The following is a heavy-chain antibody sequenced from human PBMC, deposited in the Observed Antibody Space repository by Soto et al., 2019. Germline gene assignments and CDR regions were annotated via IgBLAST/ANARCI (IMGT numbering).Heavy chain of an antibody. J-gene: IGHJ3*02. V-gene: IGHV5-51*01. D-gene: IGHD4-17*01. Sequence: GESLKRSGKGSGYNFANYCIGWVLQMPWKRLEWMGMIFPGDSDTKNSPSLQGQITMSVDKSDSSAYLQWRSLKASDTAMYYCAAGYTTGPDAFDIWGQGTMVTVSS. CDR3: AAGYTTGPDAFDI. CDR1: GYNFANYC. CDR2: IFPGDSDT.